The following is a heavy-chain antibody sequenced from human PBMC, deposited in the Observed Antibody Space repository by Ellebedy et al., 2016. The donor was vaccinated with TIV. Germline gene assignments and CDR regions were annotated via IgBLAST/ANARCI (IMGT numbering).Heavy chain of an antibody. CDR2: IYYNGNT. D-gene: IGHD3-10*01. CDR3: ARHFNSGTYPLDY. CDR1: GGSISNYY. J-gene: IGHJ4*02. Sequence: GSLRLSXTVSGGSISNYYWSWFRQPPGKRLEWIAYIYYNGNTNYNPSLKSRVTISVATSENQSSLRLTSVTAADTAVYYCARHFNSGTYPLDYWGPGTLVTVSS. V-gene: IGHV4-59*08.